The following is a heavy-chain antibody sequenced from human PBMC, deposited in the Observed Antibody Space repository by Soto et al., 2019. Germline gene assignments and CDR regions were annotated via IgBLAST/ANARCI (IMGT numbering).Heavy chain of an antibody. CDR2: ISAYNGNT. CDR1: GYTFTSYG. J-gene: IGHJ6*02. CDR3: ARYEEYDFWSGSYYYGMDV. Sequence: ASVKVSCKASGYTFTSYGISWVRQAPGQGLEWMGWISAYNGNTNYAQKQQGRVTMTTDTSTSTAYMELRSLRSDDTAVYYCARYEEYDFWSGSYYYGMDVWGHGTTVTVSS. V-gene: IGHV1-18*01. D-gene: IGHD3-3*01.